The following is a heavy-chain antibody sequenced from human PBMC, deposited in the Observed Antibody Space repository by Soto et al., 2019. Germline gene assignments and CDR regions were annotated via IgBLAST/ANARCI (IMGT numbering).Heavy chain of an antibody. CDR2: INNDGSAA. V-gene: IGHV3-74*01. J-gene: IGHJ5*02. Sequence: AGSMRLSCAASGFTFSSYWMHWVRQVPGKGLVWVSRINNDGSAATYADSVKGRFTISRDNAKNTVYLQMNSLRAEDTAVYYYVGDKPHNWFDPWGQGTTGFVS. CDR1: GFTFSSYW. CDR3: VGDKPHNWFDP.